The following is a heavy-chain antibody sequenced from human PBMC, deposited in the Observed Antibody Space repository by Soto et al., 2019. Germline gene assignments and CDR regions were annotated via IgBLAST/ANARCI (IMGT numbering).Heavy chain of an antibody. CDR3: ARDGWFSALRIPFGLDV. V-gene: IGHV1-46*01. CDR2: INPNGGST. CDR1: GYTFSNYY. Sequence: QVQLVQPGAEVKKPGASVTVSCKATGYTFSNYYIHWVRQAPGQGLDWMGIINPNGGSTTYAQKFYGTDTITRDTSPSTDSMERCRLRSEDTALYFSARDGWFSALRIPFGLDVWGQGTTVTVSS. J-gene: IGHJ6*02. D-gene: IGHD3-3*01.